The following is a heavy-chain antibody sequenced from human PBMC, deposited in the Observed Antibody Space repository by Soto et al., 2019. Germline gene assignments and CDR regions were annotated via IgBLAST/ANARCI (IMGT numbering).Heavy chain of an antibody. Sequence: QVQLQESGPGLVKPSETLSLTCTVSGGSLNSHYWNWIRQPPGKGLEWIGFIYFTGSTLYNPSLDSRATMSVDTSTNQFSLKLNSVTAADPAVYYCASFPVIPGRDSSAIFAHWGQGNRVTVSS. D-gene: IGHD3-22*01. J-gene: IGHJ4*02. V-gene: IGHV4-59*08. CDR1: GGSLNSHY. CDR3: ASFPVIPGRDSSAIFAH. CDR2: IYFTGST.